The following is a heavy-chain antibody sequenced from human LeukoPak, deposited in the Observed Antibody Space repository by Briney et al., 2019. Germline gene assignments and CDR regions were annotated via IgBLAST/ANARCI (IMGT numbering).Heavy chain of an antibody. Sequence: SETLSLTCTVSGYSISSGYYWGWIRQPPGKGLEWIGSIYHSGSTYYNPSLKSRVTISVDTSKNQFSLKLSSVTAADTAVYYCARDRRYNWNRNWFDPWGQGTLVTVSS. D-gene: IGHD1-20*01. CDR2: IYHSGST. V-gene: IGHV4-38-2*02. CDR1: GYSISSGYY. CDR3: ARDRRYNWNRNWFDP. J-gene: IGHJ5*02.